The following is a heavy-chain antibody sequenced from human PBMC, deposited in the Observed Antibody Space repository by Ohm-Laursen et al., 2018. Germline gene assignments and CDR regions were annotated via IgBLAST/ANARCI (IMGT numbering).Heavy chain of an antibody. CDR3: ARYYDSSGYSFDY. V-gene: IGHV4-59*01. CDR2: IYYSGST. CDR1: GGSISSYY. J-gene: IGHJ4*02. D-gene: IGHD3-22*01. Sequence: GTLSLTCTVSGGSISSYYWSWIRQPPGKGLEWIGYIYYSGSTNYNPSLKSRVTISADTSKNQFSLNLSSVTAADTAVYYCARYYDSSGYSFDYWGQGTLVTVSS.